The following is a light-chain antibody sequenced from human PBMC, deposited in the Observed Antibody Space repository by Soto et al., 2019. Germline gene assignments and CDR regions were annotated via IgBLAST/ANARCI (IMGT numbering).Light chain of an antibody. CDR1: QSLAYSDGNTY. Sequence: DVVMTQSPLSLPVTLGQPASISCRSSQSLAYSDGNTYLNWFQQRPGQSPRRLIYKVSNRDSGVPDRFSGSGSGTDFTLKISRVEAEDVGVYYCMQGTHWHPYTFRQGTKLEIK. CDR3: MQGTHWHPYT. CDR2: KVS. J-gene: IGKJ2*01. V-gene: IGKV2-30*01.